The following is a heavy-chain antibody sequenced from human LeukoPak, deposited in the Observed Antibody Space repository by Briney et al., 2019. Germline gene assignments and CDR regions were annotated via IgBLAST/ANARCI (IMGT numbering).Heavy chain of an antibody. D-gene: IGHD3-10*01. CDR1: GFTFDDYA. Sequence: GGSLRLSCAASGFTFDDYAMHWVRQAPGKGLEWVSGISWNSGSIGYADSVKGRFTISRDNAKNSLYLQMNSLRAEDTALYYCAKDLYGSGSYYYYGMDVWGQGTMVTVSS. J-gene: IGHJ6*02. V-gene: IGHV3-9*01. CDR2: ISWNSGSI. CDR3: AKDLYGSGSYYYYGMDV.